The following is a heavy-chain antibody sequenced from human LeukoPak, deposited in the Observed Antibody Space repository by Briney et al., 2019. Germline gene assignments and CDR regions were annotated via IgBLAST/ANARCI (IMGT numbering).Heavy chain of an antibody. CDR2: ISAYNGNT. Sequence: GASVKVSCKASGYSFTNYDINWVRQATGQGLEWMGWISAYNGNTHYAQNLQGRVTMTTDTSTSTAYMELKSLRSDDTAVYYCARGGHRRYYYTSGSAFDPWGQGTLVTVSS. J-gene: IGHJ5*02. V-gene: IGHV1-18*01. CDR3: ARGGHRRYYYTSGSAFDP. CDR1: GYSFTNYD. D-gene: IGHD3-10*01.